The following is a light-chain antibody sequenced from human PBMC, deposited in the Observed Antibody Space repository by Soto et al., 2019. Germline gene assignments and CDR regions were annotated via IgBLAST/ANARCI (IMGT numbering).Light chain of an antibody. V-gene: IGKV3-15*01. J-gene: IGKJ1*01. CDR1: QSVSSN. CDR3: QQYNNWPQT. Sequence: EIVMTQSPATLSVSPGERATLSCRASQSVSSNLAWYQQKPGQAPRLLIYGASTRATGIPARFSGSGSGTEFTLTISSLRSEDFAVYYCQQYNNWPQTFGQGTKVGIK. CDR2: GAS.